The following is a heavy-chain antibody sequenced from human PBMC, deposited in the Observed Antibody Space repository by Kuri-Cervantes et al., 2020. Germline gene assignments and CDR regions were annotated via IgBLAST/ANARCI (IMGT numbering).Heavy chain of an antibody. V-gene: IGHV1-18*01. Sequence: AAVQVSCKASGYTFTSYGISWGRQAPGQGLEWMGWISAYNGNTNYAPKLQGRVTMTTDTSTSTAYLELRSLRSDDTAVYYCARWGDAYYYGSGSGFDYWGQGTLVTVSS. CDR1: GYTFTSYG. CDR3: ARWGDAYYYGSGSGFDY. D-gene: IGHD3-10*01. CDR2: ISAYNGNT. J-gene: IGHJ4*02.